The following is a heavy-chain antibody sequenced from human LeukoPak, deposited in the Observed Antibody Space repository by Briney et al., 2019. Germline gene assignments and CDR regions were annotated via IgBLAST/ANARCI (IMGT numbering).Heavy chain of an antibody. J-gene: IGHJ6*03. Sequence: GGSLRLLCAASGFTFSSYAMSWVREAPGKGLEWVSGISGRGGSTLYADCVKARFTISRANSKNTLYLQMNSLRAEDTAVYYCAKGGRAGGSITMIRGVRTDYYYMDVWGKGTTVTISS. CDR3: AKGGRAGGSITMIRGVRTDYYYMDV. V-gene: IGHV3-23*01. CDR1: GFTFSSYA. D-gene: IGHD3-10*01. CDR2: ISGRGGST.